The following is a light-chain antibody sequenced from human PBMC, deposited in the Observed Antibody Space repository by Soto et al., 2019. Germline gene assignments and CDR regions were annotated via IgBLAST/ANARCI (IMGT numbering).Light chain of an antibody. J-gene: IGKJ5*01. V-gene: IGKV3-20*01. CDR2: VAA. CDR1: QSVSSSY. Sequence: VLSQSPCTRPWPPGETATLSWRASQSVSSSYLAWYQQKPGQAPRLLIYVAASRATGIPDRFSGSGSGTDFTLTISRREHDEFVAYYYQQYDSKSPITFGQGTRLEIK. CDR3: QQYDSKSPIT.